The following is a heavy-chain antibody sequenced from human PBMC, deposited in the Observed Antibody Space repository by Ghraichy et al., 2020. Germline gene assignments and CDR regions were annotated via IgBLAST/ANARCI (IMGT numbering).Heavy chain of an antibody. CDR3: ARGSTVVRFFYYVGMDV. J-gene: IGHJ6*02. V-gene: IGHV3-48*02. Sequence: GESLNISCAASGFTFSGFSRNWVRQAPGKGLEWVSYITSSSRTTSYANSVKGRFTISRDNAKNSLYLQMSSLRDEDTAVYYCARGSTVVRFFYYVGMDVWGQGTTVTVSS. CDR2: ITSSSRTT. D-gene: IGHD4-23*01. CDR1: GFTFSGFS.